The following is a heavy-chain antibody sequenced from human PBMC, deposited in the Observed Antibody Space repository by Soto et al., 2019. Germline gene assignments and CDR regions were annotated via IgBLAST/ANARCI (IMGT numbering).Heavy chain of an antibody. V-gene: IGHV3-48*02. CDR2: IRSSSSTI. D-gene: IGHD1-26*01. CDR1: GFTFSSFS. Sequence: EVQLVESGGNLVQPGGSLRLSCAASGFTFSSFSMNWVRQAPGKGLEWVSQIRSSSSTIYYADSVKGRFTISRDNAKNSLYLQMNSLRDEDTAVYYCARDASTLGGWFDPWGQGTLVTVSS. J-gene: IGHJ5*02. CDR3: ARDASTLGGWFDP.